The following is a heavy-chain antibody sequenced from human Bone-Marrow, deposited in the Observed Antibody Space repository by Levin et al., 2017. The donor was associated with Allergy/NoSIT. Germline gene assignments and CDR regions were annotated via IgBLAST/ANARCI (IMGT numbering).Heavy chain of an antibody. J-gene: IGHJ4*02. CDR2: IYHSGST. V-gene: IGHV4-30-2*01. CDR3: ARGPPNDYGDYPVVPHFDY. CDR1: GGSISSGGYS. D-gene: IGHD4-17*01. Sequence: SETLSLTCAVSGGSISSGGYSWSWIRQPPGKGLEWIGYIYHSGSTYYNPSLKSRVTISVDRSKNQFSLKLSSVTAADTAVYYCARGPPNDYGDYPVVPHFDYWGQGTLVTVSS.